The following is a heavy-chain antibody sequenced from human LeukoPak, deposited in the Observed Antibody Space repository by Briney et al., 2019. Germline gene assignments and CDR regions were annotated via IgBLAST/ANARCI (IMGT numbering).Heavy chain of an antibody. V-gene: IGHV4-34*01. D-gene: IGHD3-10*01. J-gene: IGHJ6*02. CDR1: GGSFSGYY. CDR3: ARAGSGSTPAGMDV. CDR2: INHSGST. Sequence: SETLSLTCAVYGGSFSGYYWSWIRQPPGKGLEWIGEINHSGSTNYNPSLKSRVTISVDRSKNQFSLKLSSVTAADTAVYYCARAGSGSTPAGMDVWGQGTTVTVSS.